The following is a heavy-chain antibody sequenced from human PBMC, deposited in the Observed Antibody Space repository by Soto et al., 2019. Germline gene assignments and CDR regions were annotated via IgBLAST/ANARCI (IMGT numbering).Heavy chain of an antibody. Sequence: GASVKVSFKASGYTFTSYGISWVRQAPGQGLEGMGWISAYNGNTNYAQKLQGRVTMTTDTSTSTAYMELRSLRSDDTAVYYCARDMDFWSATSNYYYYYYMDVWGKGTTVTVSS. J-gene: IGHJ6*03. V-gene: IGHV1-18*01. CDR1: GYTFTSYG. CDR3: ARDMDFWSATSNYYYYYYMDV. CDR2: ISAYNGNT. D-gene: IGHD3-3*01.